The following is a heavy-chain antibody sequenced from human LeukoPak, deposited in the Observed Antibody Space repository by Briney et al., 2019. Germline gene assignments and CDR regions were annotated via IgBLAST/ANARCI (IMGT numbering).Heavy chain of an antibody. CDR3: AKGLLLWFGGLDY. CDR1: GFTFGSYG. CDR2: IRYDGSNK. D-gene: IGHD3-10*01. Sequence: PGGSLRLSCAASGFTFGSYGMHWVRQAPGKGLEWVAFIRYDGSNKYYADSVKGRFTISRDNSKNTLYLQMNSLRAEDTAVYYCAKGLLLWFGGLDYWGQGTLVTVSS. J-gene: IGHJ4*02. V-gene: IGHV3-30*02.